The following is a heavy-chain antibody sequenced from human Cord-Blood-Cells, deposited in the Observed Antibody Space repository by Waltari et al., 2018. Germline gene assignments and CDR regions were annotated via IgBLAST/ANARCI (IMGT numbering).Heavy chain of an antibody. CDR1: GGSISSSSYY. D-gene: IGHD6-13*01. CDR3: ARFIAAAGDYYFDY. V-gene: IGHV4-39*01. CDR2: IYYSGST. J-gene: IGHJ4*02. Sequence: QLQLQESGPGLVKPSETLSLTCTVSGGSISSSSYYWGWIRQPPGKGLEWMGSIYYSGSTYYNPSLKSRVTISVDTSKNQFSLKLSSVTAADTAVYYCARFIAAAGDYYFDYWGQGTLVTVSS.